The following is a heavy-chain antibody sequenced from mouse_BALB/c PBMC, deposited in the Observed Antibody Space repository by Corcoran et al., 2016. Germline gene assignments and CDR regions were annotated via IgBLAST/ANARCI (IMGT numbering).Heavy chain of an antibody. D-gene: IGHD4-1*01. CDR2: IDPANGNT. J-gene: IGHJ1*01. Sequence: EAQLQQSGAELVKPGASVKLSCTASGFNIKDTYMHWVKRRPEQGLEWIGRIDPANGNTKYDPKFQGKATITADTSSNTAYLQLSSLTSEDTAVYYCANWDWYFDVWGAGTTVTVSS. V-gene: IGHV14-3*02. CDR3: ANWDWYFDV. CDR1: GFNIKDTY.